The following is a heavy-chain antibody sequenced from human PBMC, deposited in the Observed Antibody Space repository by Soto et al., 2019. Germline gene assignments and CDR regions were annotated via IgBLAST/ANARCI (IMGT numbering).Heavy chain of an antibody. V-gene: IGHV4-30-4*01. J-gene: IGHJ4*02. Sequence: QVQLQESGPGLVKPSQTLSLTCAVSGGSISSGGAYYWSWIRQSPGKGLEWIASIHYSGSTYYNSSLESRVTMPVDTAKNQFSLKVSSVTAADPAVYYCARGPKVLGNFDYWGQGTLVTVSS. D-gene: IGHD1-1*01. CDR1: GGSISSGGAYY. CDR2: IHYSGST. CDR3: ARGPKVLGNFDY.